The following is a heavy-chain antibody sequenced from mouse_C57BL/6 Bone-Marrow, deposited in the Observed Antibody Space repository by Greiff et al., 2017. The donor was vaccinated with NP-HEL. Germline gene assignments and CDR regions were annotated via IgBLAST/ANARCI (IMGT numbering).Heavy chain of an antibody. Sequence: EVKLVESGGGLVKPGGSLKLSCAASGFTFSSYAMSWVRQTPEKRLEWVATISDGGSYTYYPDNVKGRFTISRDNAKNNLYLQMSHLKSEDTAMYYGARDLRYWGQGTTLTVSS. D-gene: IGHD1-1*01. CDR2: ISDGGSYT. CDR3: ARDLRY. J-gene: IGHJ2*01. V-gene: IGHV5-4*01. CDR1: GFTFSSYA.